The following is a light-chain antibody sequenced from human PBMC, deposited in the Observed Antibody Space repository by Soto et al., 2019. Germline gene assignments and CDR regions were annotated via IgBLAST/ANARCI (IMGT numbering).Light chain of an antibody. Sequence: EIVLTQSPGTLSLSPGERATLSCRASQSVRSNYLAWYQQKPGQAPRLLIYGTSSRAAGIPDRFSGSGSGTDFTLTISRLQPEDCEVYYCQQYGSSRPTFGQGTKVDIK. J-gene: IGKJ1*01. CDR2: GTS. CDR3: QQYGSSRPT. V-gene: IGKV3-20*01. CDR1: QSVRSNY.